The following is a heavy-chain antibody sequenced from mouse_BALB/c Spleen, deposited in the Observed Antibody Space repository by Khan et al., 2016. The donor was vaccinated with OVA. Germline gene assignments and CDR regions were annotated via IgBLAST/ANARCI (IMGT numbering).Heavy chain of an antibody. CDR2: IWTGGGT. D-gene: IGHD1-1*01. CDR1: GFSLTSYD. Sequence: QVQLKESGPGLVAPSQSLSITCTVSGFSLTSYDISWIRQPPGRGLEWLGVIWTGGGTNYNSAFMSRLSISKANSKSQVFLKMNSLQSDDTAIYYCVRRGNYYGSFYWYFDVWGAGTTVTVSS. J-gene: IGHJ1*01. CDR3: VRRGNYYGSFYWYFDV. V-gene: IGHV2-9-2*01.